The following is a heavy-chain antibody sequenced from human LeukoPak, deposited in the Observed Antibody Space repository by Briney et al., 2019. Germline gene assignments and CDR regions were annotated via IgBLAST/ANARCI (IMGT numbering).Heavy chain of an antibody. J-gene: IGHJ4*02. Sequence: PGGSLRLSCAASGFTFSSFAMSWIRQAPGKGLEWVSTISGSGGITHYADSVKGRFTISRDNSKNTLYVQMNSLRADDTAVYYCARGGKTYYFDYWGQGTLVTVSS. CDR3: ARGGKTYYFDY. V-gene: IGHV3-23*01. CDR1: GFTFSSFA. D-gene: IGHD3-16*01. CDR2: ISGSGGIT.